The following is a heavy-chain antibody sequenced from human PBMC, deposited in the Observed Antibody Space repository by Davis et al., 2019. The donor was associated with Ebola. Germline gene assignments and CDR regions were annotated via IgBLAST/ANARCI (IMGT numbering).Heavy chain of an antibody. CDR3: AKDAEIRFLEWLTLDY. CDR1: GFTFSVYY. V-gene: IGHV3-30*18. Sequence: GGSLRLSCAASGFTFSVYYTSWIRQAHGKGLEWVAVISYDGSNKYYADSVKGRLTISRDNSKNTLYLQMNSLRAEDTAVYYCAKDAEIRFLEWLTLDYWGQGTLVTVSS. J-gene: IGHJ4*02. D-gene: IGHD3-3*01. CDR2: ISYDGSNK.